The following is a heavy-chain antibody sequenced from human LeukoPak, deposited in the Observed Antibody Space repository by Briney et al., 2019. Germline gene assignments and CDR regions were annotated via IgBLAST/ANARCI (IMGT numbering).Heavy chain of an antibody. CDR3: ARNIVVVPAGWFDP. CDR2: ISAYNGNT. J-gene: IGHJ5*02. D-gene: IGHD2-2*01. Sequence: ASVKVSCKASGYTFTSYGISWVRQAPGQGLEWMGWISAYNGNTNHAQKLQGRVTMTTDTSTSTAYMELRSLRSDDTAVYYCARNIVVVPAGWFDPWGQGTLVTVSS. V-gene: IGHV1-18*01. CDR1: GYTFTSYG.